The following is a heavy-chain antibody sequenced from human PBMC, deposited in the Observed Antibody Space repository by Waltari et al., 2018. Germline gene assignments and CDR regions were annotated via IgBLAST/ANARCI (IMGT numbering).Heavy chain of an antibody. V-gene: IGHV3-53*01. CDR1: GFTVPDTY. CDR3: ARDGFPDDYGDYLGY. Sequence: VHLVGSGAGLLEGGGSLRLSCAAPGFTVPDTYMGWVRQAPGKGLEWVSVIYTDGRTYYADSVKGRFTVSRDDSKNTLYLQMNSLRAEDTAMYYCARDGFPDDYGDYLGYWGQGTLVTVSS. D-gene: IGHD4-17*01. J-gene: IGHJ4*02. CDR2: IYTDGRT.